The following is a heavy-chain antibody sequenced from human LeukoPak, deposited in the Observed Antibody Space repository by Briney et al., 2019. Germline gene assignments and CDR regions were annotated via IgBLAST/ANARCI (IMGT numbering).Heavy chain of an antibody. CDR3: ARTRSYDKSFDY. J-gene: IGHJ4*02. Sequence: ASVKVSCKASGYTFTSYDINWVRQAPGQGLEWMGIINPSGGSTSYAQKFQGRVTMTRDTSTSTVYMELSSLRSEDTAVYYCARTRSYDKSFDYWGQGTLVTVSS. D-gene: IGHD3-9*01. CDR2: INPSGGST. V-gene: IGHV1-46*01. CDR1: GYTFTSYD.